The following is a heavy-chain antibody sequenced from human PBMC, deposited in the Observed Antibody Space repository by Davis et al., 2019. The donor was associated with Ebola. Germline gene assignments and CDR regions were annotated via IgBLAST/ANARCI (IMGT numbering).Heavy chain of an antibody. D-gene: IGHD3-10*01. CDR1: GYTFTGYY. V-gene: IGHV1-2*02. CDR2: INPNSGGT. Sequence: ASVKVSCKASGYTFTGYYMHWVRQAPGQGLEWMGWINPNSGGTNYAQKFQGRVTMTRDMSISTGYMELSRLTSDDTAVYYCVREGRYRGSRSSYWSRRGPKSYDVGDVWGQGTTVSVSS. CDR3: VREGRYRGSRSSYWSRRGPKSYDVGDV. J-gene: IGHJ6*02.